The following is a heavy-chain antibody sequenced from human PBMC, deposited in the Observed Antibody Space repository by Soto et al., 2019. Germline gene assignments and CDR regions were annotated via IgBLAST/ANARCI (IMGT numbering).Heavy chain of an antibody. CDR3: ARVGPLWTGDV. D-gene: IGHD3-10*01. CDR2: IYYSGST. Sequence: SETLSLTCAVSGGSISNGGYYWSWIRQPPGKGLEWIGYIYYSGSTNYNPSLKSRVTISVDKSKNQFSLKLSSVTAADTAVYYCARVGPLWTGDVWGQGTTVTVSS. J-gene: IGHJ6*02. V-gene: IGHV4-61*08. CDR1: GGSISNGGYY.